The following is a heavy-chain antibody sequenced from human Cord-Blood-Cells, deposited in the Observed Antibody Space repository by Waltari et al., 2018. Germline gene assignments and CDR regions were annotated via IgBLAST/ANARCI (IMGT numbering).Heavy chain of an antibody. Sequence: EVQLVETGGGLIQTGESLRLSCESPGFTVRSNYMSWVRQAPGKGLEWVSVIYSGGSTYYADSVKGRFTISRDNSKNTLYLQMNSLRAEDTAVYYCARDRGEAYGMDVWGQGTTVTVSS. CDR3: ARDRGEAYGMDV. D-gene: IGHD7-27*01. CDR2: IYSGGST. V-gene: IGHV3-53*02. CDR1: GFTVRSNY. J-gene: IGHJ6*02.